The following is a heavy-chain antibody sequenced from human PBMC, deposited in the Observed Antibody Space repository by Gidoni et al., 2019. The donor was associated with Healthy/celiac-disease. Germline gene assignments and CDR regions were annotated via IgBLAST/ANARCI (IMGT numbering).Heavy chain of an antibody. CDR3: ASLRTGTVDY. Sequence: QLQLQESGPGLVKPSETLSLTCTVSGGSISSSRYYWGWIRQPPGKGLEWIGNIYYSGSTYYNPSLKSRVTISVDTSKNQFSLKLSSVTAADTAVYYCASLRTGTVDYWGQGTLVTVSS. CDR1: GGSISSSRYY. CDR2: IYYSGST. J-gene: IGHJ4*02. D-gene: IGHD1-1*01. V-gene: IGHV4-39*01.